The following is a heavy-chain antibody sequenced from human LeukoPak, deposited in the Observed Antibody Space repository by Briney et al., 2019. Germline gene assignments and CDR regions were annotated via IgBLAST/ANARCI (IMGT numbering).Heavy chain of an antibody. CDR1: GGTFSSYA. V-gene: IGHV1-69*13. CDR2: IIPIFGTA. Sequence: VASVKVSCKASGGTFSSYAISWVRQAPGQGLEWMGGIIPIFGTANYAQKFQGRVTITADESTSTAYMELSSLRSQDTAVYYCARAGGATRFDYWGQGTLVTVSS. J-gene: IGHJ4*02. CDR3: ARAGGATRFDY. D-gene: IGHD1-26*01.